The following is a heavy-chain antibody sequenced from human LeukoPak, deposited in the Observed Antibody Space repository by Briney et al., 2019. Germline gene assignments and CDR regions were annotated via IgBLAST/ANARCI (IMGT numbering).Heavy chain of an antibody. D-gene: IGHD1-14*01. CDR1: GYTFTGYY. J-gene: IGHJ5*02. V-gene: IGHV1-2*02. Sequence: GASVKVSCKASGYTFTGYYIHWVRQAPGQGLDWMGWITPHNGGTNYAQKFQGGVTMTRDTSISTAYMELSRLRSDDTAVYYCARTKNLYPGWFDPWGQGTLVTVSS. CDR3: ARTKNLYPGWFDP. CDR2: ITPHNGGT.